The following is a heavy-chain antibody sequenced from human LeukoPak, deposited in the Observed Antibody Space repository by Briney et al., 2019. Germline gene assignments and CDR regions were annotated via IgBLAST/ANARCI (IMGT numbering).Heavy chain of an antibody. CDR1: GFTFSSYA. V-gene: IGHV3-30-3*01. CDR2: ISYDGSNK. CDR3: AREGSNWYIQGSCGY. J-gene: IGHJ4*02. Sequence: GESLRLSCAASGFTFSSYAMHWVRQAPGKGLEWVAVISYDGSNKYYADSVKGRFTISRDNTKNTLYLQMNSLRAEDTAVYYCAREGSNWYIQGSCGYWGRGTLVTVSS. D-gene: IGHD6-13*01.